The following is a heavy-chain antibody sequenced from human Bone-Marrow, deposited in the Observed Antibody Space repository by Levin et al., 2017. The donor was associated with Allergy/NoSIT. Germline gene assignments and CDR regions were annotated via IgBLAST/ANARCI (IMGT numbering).Heavy chain of an antibody. D-gene: IGHD6-19*01. CDR2: IYIDGSSK. CDR1: GFTFNNYW. V-gene: IGHV3-74*03. Sequence: GGSLRLSCAASGFTFNNYWMHWVRQAPGKGLVWVSRIYIDGSSKTYADSVRGRFTISRDNAKSTLYLQMNSLTADDTAVYYCTRAKGISVFDAFDVWGQGTLVTVSS. CDR3: TRAKGISVFDAFDV. J-gene: IGHJ3*01.